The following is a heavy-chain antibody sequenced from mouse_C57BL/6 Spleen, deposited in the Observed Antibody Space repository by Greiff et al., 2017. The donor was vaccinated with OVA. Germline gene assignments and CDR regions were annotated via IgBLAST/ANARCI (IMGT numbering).Heavy chain of an antibody. Sequence: QVQLQQPGAELVMPGASLKLSCKASGYTFTSYWMHWVKQRPGQGLEWIGEIDPSGSNTYYNQKFKGKSTLTVDKSSSTAYMQLSSLTSEDSAVDYCARWGYGDYFDYWGQGTTLTVSS. CDR3: ARWGYGDYFDY. D-gene: IGHD1-1*01. J-gene: IGHJ2*01. CDR2: IDPSGSNT. V-gene: IGHV1-69*01. CDR1: GYTFTSYW.